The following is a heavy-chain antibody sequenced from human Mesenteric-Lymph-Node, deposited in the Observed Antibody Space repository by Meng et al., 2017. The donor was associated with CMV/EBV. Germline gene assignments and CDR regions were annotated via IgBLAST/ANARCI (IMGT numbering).Heavy chain of an antibody. CDR1: GYTFTSYY. Sequence: SVKVSCKASGYTFTSYYMHWVRQAPGQGLEWMGGIIPIFGTANYAQKFQGRVTITTDESTSTAYMELSSLRSEDTAVYYCARGGAAAGTSWFDPWGQGTLVTVSS. D-gene: IGHD6-13*01. V-gene: IGHV1-69*05. J-gene: IGHJ5*02. CDR3: ARGGAAAGTSWFDP. CDR2: IIPIFGTA.